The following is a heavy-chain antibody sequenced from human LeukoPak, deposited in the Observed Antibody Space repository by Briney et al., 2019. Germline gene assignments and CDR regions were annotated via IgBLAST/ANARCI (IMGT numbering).Heavy chain of an antibody. CDR3: AREDEDIVVVPAAGGSYFDY. J-gene: IGHJ4*02. CDR2: IIPILGIA. CDR1: GGTFSSYA. V-gene: IGHV1-69*04. Sequence: ASVKVSCKASGGTFSSYAISWVRQAPGQGLEWMGRIIPILGIANYAQKFQGGVTITADKSTSTAYMELSSLRSEDTAVYCCAREDEDIVVVPAAGGSYFDYWGQGTLVTVSS. D-gene: IGHD2-2*01.